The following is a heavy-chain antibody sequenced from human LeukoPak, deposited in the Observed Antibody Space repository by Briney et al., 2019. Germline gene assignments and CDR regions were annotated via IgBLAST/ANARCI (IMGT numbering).Heavy chain of an antibody. D-gene: IGHD2-15*01. Sequence: SETLSLTCAVSGESFSGYYWSWIRQRPGKGLGWIWEINHSGSTNYNPSLKSRVTISVDTSKNQFSQKLSSVTAAHTAVYYCARSGLFETHGELCGGSCYGWFDPWGQGTLVTVSS. V-gene: IGHV4-34*01. CDR3: ARSGLFETHGELCGGSCYGWFDP. CDR1: GESFSGYY. CDR2: INHSGST. J-gene: IGHJ5*02.